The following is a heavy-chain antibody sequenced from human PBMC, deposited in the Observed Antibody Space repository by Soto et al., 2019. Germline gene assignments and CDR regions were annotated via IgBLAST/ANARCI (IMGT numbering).Heavy chain of an antibody. Sequence: PSETLSLTCTVSGGSISSGGYYWSWIRQHPGKGLEWIGYIYYSGSTYYNPSLKSRVTISVDTSKNQFSLKLSSVTAADTAVYYCARVEATVTTIVDYWGQGTLVTVSS. CDR2: IYYSGST. CDR3: ARVEATVTTIVDY. V-gene: IGHV4-31*03. J-gene: IGHJ4*02. CDR1: GGSISSGGYY. D-gene: IGHD4-4*01.